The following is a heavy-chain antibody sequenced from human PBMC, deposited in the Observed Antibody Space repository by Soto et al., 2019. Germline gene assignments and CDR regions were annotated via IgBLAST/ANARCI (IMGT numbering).Heavy chain of an antibody. CDR1: GYDFANYW. CDR2: IFPDDSDT. J-gene: IGHJ4*02. V-gene: IGHV5-51*01. Sequence: PGESLKISCDGSGYDFANYWISWVRQMPGKGLEWMGIIFPDDSDTKYSPSFQGQVTISADRSISTAYLQWSSLKASDSAMYYCGRLDDSGTVIDYWGQGTLVTVSS. CDR3: GRLDDSGTVIDY. D-gene: IGHD1-26*01.